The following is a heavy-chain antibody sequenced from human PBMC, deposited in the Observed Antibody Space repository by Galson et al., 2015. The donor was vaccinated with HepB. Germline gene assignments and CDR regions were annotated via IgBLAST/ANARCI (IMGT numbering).Heavy chain of an antibody. CDR3: TGRLGY. Sequence: SLRLSCAASGFTFSNTWMTWVRQAPGKGLEWVGRIKRNSDGGTTDYAAPVQGRFTISRDDSTNTLYLQMNSLKTDDTAVYFCTGRLGYWGQGTLVTVSS. CDR2: IKRNSDGGTT. CDR1: GFTFSNTW. J-gene: IGHJ4*02. V-gene: IGHV3-15*01. D-gene: IGHD2-15*01.